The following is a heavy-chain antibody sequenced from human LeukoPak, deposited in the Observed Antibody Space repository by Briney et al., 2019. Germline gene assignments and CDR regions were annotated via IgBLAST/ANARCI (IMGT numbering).Heavy chain of an antibody. CDR2: IYYSGST. D-gene: IGHD3-10*01. CDR1: GGSISSSSYY. CDR3: ASQRITLKPDY. V-gene: IGHV4-39*01. Sequence: SETLSLTCTVSGGSISSSSYYWGWIRQPPGRGLGWIGSIYYSGSTYYNPSLKSRVTISVDTSKNQFSLKLSSVTAADTAVYYCASQRITLKPDYWGQGTLVTVSS. J-gene: IGHJ4*02.